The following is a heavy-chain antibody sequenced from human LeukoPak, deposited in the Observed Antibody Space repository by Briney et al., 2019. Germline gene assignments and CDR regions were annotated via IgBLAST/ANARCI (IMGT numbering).Heavy chain of an antibody. CDR3: TTAPPYIVVVVADDAFDI. Sequence: GGSLRLSCAASGFTFSNAWMSWVRQAPGKGLEWVGRIKSKTDGGTTDYAAPVTGRFTISRDDSKNTLYLQMNSLKTEDTAVYYCTTAPPYIVVVVADDAFDIWGQGTMVTVSS. J-gene: IGHJ3*02. V-gene: IGHV3-15*01. CDR1: GFTFSNAW. D-gene: IGHD2-15*01. CDR2: IKSKTDGGTT.